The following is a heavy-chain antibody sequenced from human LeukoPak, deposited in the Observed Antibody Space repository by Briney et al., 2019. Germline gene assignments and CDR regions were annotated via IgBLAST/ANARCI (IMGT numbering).Heavy chain of an antibody. J-gene: IGHJ5*02. CDR3: ARGLVLCNRQDCYYDFWSGPMGWFEP. D-gene: IGHD3-3*01. CDR2: IYYSGST. Sequence: SETLSLTCTVSGGSISSSSYYWGWIRQPPGKGLEWIGSIYYSGSTYYNPSLKSRVTISVDTSKNQFSLKLSSVTAADTAVYYCARGLVLCNRQDCYYDFWSGPMGWFEPWGQGTLVTVSS. V-gene: IGHV4-39*07. CDR1: GGSISSSSYY.